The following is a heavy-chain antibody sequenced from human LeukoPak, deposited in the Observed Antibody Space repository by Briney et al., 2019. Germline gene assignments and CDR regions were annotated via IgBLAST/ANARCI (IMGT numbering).Heavy chain of an antibody. CDR2: IYSGGST. CDR1: GFTFSDYY. V-gene: IGHV3-66*01. Sequence: GGSLRLSCAASGFTFSDYYMSWIRQAPGKGLEWVSVIYSGGSTYCADSVKGRFTISRDNSRNTLYLQMNSLRAEDTAVYYCARESGSDYQRGGFDYWGQGTLVTVSS. J-gene: IGHJ4*02. D-gene: IGHD3-10*01. CDR3: ARESGSDYQRGGFDY.